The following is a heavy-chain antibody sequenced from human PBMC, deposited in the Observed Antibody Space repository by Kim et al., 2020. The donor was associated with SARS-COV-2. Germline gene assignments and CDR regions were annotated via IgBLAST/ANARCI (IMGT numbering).Heavy chain of an antibody. V-gene: IGHV3-23*01. CDR2: ISGSGDRT. Sequence: GGSLRLSCAASGFTFSSYAMSWVRQAPGKGLEWVSAISGSGDRTFYTDSVKGRFTISRDNSKNTLYLQSSSLRAEDTAVYYFAKDRCTGFLRGANCFHY. J-gene: IGHJ4*01. CDR3: AKDRCTGFLRGANCFHY. D-gene: IGHD3-10*01. CDR1: GFTFSSYA.